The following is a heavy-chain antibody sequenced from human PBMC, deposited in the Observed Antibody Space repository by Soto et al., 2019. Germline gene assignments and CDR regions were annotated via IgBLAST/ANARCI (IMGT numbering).Heavy chain of an antibody. CDR3: AKDLIIAARPAGFDY. J-gene: IGHJ4*02. V-gene: IGHV3-30*18. D-gene: IGHD6-6*01. CDR2: TSYDGSNK. CDR1: GFTFSSYG. Sequence: GGSLRRSCAASGFTFSSYGMHWVRQAPGKGLEWVAVTSYDGSNKYYADSVKGRFTTSRDNSKNTLYLQMNSLRAEDTAVYYCAKDLIIAARPAGFDYWGQGTLVTVSS.